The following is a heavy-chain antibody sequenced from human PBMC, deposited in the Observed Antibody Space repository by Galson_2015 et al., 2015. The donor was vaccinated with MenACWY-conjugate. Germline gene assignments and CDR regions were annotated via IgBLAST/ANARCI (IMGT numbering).Heavy chain of an antibody. Sequence: ETLSLTCAVSGGSISRSNWWSWVRQPPGKGLEWIGEIYHSGSTNYNPSLKSRVTISVDKSKNQFSLKLSSVTAADTAVYYCARTFSSGGYFDYWGQGTLVTVSS. V-gene: IGHV4-4*02. CDR2: IYHSGST. CDR3: ARTFSSGGYFDY. CDR1: GGSISRSNW. J-gene: IGHJ4*02. D-gene: IGHD6-25*01.